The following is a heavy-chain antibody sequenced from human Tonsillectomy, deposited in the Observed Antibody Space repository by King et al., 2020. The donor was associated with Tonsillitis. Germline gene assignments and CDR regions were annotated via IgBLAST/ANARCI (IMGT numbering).Heavy chain of an antibody. CDR3: ARTAIQLWSNFDY. J-gene: IGHJ4*02. CDR2: MDQDGGEK. V-gene: IGHV3-7*01. CDR1: GFSFSRYW. Sequence: VQLVESGGGLVQPGGSLRLSCVASGFSFSRYWMNWVRQAPGKGLEWVANMDQDGGEKHFLDSVKGRLTISRDNAKNSLYLQMNSLRVEDTAVYYCARTAIQLWSNFDYWGQGTLVTVSS. D-gene: IGHD5-18*01.